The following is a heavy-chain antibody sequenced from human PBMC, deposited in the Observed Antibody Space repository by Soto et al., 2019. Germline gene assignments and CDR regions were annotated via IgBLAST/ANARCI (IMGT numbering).Heavy chain of an antibody. J-gene: IGHJ5*02. V-gene: IGHV1-3*01. CDR1: GFTFTSSA. CDR2: INAGNGNT. Sequence: ASVKVSCKASGFTFTSSAMHWVRQAPGQRLEWMGWINAGNGNTKYAQKFQGRVTMTRDTSTSTAYMELSSLRSEDTAVYYCARDPIFRITMVRGVIITDANWFDPWGQGTLVTSPQ. D-gene: IGHD3-10*01. CDR3: ARDPIFRITMVRGVIITDANWFDP.